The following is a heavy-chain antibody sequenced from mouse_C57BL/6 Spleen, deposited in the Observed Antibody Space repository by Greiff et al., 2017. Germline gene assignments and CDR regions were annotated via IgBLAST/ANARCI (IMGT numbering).Heavy chain of an antibody. CDR3: ARWSYDYDAMDY. J-gene: IGHJ4*01. CDR2: IYPGDGDT. Sequence: QVQLQQSGAELVKPGASVKISCKASGYAFSSYWMNWVKQRPGKGLEWIGQIYPGDGDTNYNGKFKGKAPLTADKSSSTAYMQLSSLTSEDSAVYFCARWSYDYDAMDYWGQGTSVTVSS. CDR1: GYAFSSYW. D-gene: IGHD1-1*01. V-gene: IGHV1-80*01.